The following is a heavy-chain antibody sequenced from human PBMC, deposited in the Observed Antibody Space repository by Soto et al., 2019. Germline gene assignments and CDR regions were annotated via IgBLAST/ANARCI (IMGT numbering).Heavy chain of an antibody. Sequence: SETLSLTCTVSGGSISSSNYYWGWIRQPPGKGLEWIGSIYSSGSTYYNPSLKSRVTISVDTSKNQFSLKLSSVTAADTAVYYCARRWYYDMDAWRHGTTVTVSS. D-gene: IGHD2-15*01. CDR1: GGSISSSNYY. CDR2: IYSSGST. J-gene: IGHJ6*02. CDR3: ARRWYYDMDA. V-gene: IGHV4-39*07.